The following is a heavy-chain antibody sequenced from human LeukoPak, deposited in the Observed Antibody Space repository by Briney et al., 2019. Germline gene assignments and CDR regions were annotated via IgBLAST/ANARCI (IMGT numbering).Heavy chain of an antibody. D-gene: IGHD3-22*01. V-gene: IGHV3-74*01. Sequence: GGSLRLSCAASGFIFSSYWMHWVRHAPGKGLVWVSRINGDGSSTSYADSVKGRFTISRDNSKNTLYLQVNSLRADDTAVYYCAKVGGYSPTSHIDYWGQGTLVIVSS. J-gene: IGHJ4*02. CDR2: INGDGSST. CDR1: GFIFSSYW. CDR3: AKVGGYSPTSHIDY.